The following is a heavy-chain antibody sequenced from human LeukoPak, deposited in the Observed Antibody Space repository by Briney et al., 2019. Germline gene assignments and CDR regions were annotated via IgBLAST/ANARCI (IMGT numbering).Heavy chain of an antibody. D-gene: IGHD3-10*01. J-gene: IGHJ5*02. V-gene: IGHV3-21*01. CDR2: ISSSSSYI. CDR1: GFTFSSYW. Sequence: PGGSLRLSCAASGFTFSSYWMHWVRQAPGKGLEWVSSISSSSSYIYYADSVKGRFTISRDNAKNSLYLQMNSLRAEDTAVYYCARDRGVRGGAVNWFDPWGQGTLVTVSS. CDR3: ARDRGVRGGAVNWFDP.